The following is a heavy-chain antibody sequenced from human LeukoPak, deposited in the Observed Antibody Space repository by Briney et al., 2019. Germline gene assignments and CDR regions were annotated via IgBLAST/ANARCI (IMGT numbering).Heavy chain of an antibody. D-gene: IGHD3-10*01. CDR1: GFTVSSTY. Sequence: GRSLRLSCAASGFTVSSTYMSWVRQAQGRGLEWVSVIYSSGSTYYADSVKRRFTISRDNSKNTRYPQMNSLRPEHTPVFYSARNTITGYHSGMDVSGPGTPVTASS. CDR2: IYSSGST. V-gene: IGHV3-66*01. J-gene: IGHJ6*02. CDR3: ARNTITGYHSGMDV.